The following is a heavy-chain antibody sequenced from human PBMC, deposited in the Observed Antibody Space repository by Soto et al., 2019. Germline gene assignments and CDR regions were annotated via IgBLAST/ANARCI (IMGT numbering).Heavy chain of an antibody. CDR1: GGTFSRYT. CDR2: ITPMFGTP. Sequence: ASVKVSCTASGGTFSRYTITGVRQAPGQGLEWMGGITPMFGTPNYAQKFQGRVTITADESTSTAYMELSSLRSEDTAMYYCARAVTHYDRSFYSYLLWAQGPLLTVCS. V-gene: IGHV1-69*13. J-gene: IGHJ4*02. D-gene: IGHD3-22*01. CDR3: ARAVTHYDRSFYSYLL.